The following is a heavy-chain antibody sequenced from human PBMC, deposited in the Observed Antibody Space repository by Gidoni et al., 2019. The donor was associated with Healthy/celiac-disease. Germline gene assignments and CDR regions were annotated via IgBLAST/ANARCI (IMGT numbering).Heavy chain of an antibody. CDR3: ARDRWQQLVPGYFDY. CDR1: GGSFSSYY. D-gene: IGHD6-6*01. J-gene: IGHJ4*02. CDR2: IYTSGST. Sequence: QVQLQESGPGLVKPSETLSLTCTVSGGSFSSYYWSWIRQPAGKGLEWIGRIYTSGSTNYNPSLKSRVTMSVDTSKNQFSLKLSSVTAADTAVYYCARDRWQQLVPGYFDYWGQGTLVTVSS. V-gene: IGHV4-4*07.